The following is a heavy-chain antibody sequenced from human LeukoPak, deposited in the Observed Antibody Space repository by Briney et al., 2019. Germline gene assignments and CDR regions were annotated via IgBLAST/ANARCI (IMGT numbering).Heavy chain of an antibody. CDR1: GFTFSSYG. D-gene: IGHD6-13*01. Sequence: GGSLRLSCAASGFTFSSYGMHWVRQAPGKGLEWVAFIRYDGSNKYYADSVKGRFTISRDNSKNTLYLQMNSLRAEDTAVYYCAKDPGIAAAGPNWFDPWGQGTLVTVSS. CDR3: AKDPGIAAAGPNWFDP. V-gene: IGHV3-30*02. J-gene: IGHJ5*02. CDR2: IRYDGSNK.